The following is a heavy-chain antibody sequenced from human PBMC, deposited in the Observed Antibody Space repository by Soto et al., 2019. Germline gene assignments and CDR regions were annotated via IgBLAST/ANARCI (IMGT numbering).Heavy chain of an antibody. Sequence: EVQLVESGGGLVQPGASLRLSCAASGFTFSSYWMHWIRQAPGKGLVWVSRVSSDGSSTVYANSVKGRLTISRDNAKNTLYLQMNSLSDEDTAVYYCARGLPNCSSFDSWGQGTLVTVSS. V-gene: IGHV3-74*01. CDR1: GFTFSSYW. D-gene: IGHD6-6*01. J-gene: IGHJ4*02. CDR2: VSSDGSST. CDR3: ARGLPNCSSFDS.